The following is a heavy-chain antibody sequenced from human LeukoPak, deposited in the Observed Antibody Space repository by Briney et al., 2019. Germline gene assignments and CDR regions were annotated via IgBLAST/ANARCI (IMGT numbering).Heavy chain of an antibody. CDR3: ARAQNNCSGGSCPIYYYYGMDV. CDR2: ISSDGTYI. D-gene: IGHD2-15*01. J-gene: IGHJ6*02. CDR1: GFTFSSCA. V-gene: IGHV3-21*01. Sequence: PGGSLRLSCAASGFTFSSCAMNWVRQAPGEGLESVSSISSDGTYIYYADSVKGRFTISRDNAKNSVYLQMNSLRAEDTAVYYCARAQNNCSGGSCPIYYYYGMDVWGRGTTVTVSS.